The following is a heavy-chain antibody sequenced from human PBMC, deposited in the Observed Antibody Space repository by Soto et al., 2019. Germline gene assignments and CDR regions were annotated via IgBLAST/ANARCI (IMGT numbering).Heavy chain of an antibody. Sequence: ASVKVSCKASGYTFTGYYMHLVRQAPVQVLELIGWINPKVFGTNYSQKFQGWFTITMYACIIASYIELSRLRSDCTSVCYCERQAAAGLPYGMDVWGQGTTVTVSS. CDR1: GYTFTGYY. CDR2: INPKVFGT. V-gene: IGHV1-2*04. J-gene: IGHJ6*02. CDR3: ERQAAAGLPYGMDV. D-gene: IGHD6-13*01.